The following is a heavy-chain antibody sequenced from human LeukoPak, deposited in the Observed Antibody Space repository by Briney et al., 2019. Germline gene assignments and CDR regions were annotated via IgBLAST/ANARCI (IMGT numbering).Heavy chain of an antibody. CDR1: GGSFSGYY. V-gene: IGHV4-34*01. Sequence: SGTLSLTCAVYGGSFSGYYWSWIRQPPGKGLEWIGEINHSGSTNYNPSLKSRVTISVDTSKNQFSLKLSSVTAADTAVYYCARGLSSIAARQSDYWGQGTLVTVSS. CDR3: ARGLSSIAARQSDY. CDR2: INHSGST. D-gene: IGHD6-6*01. J-gene: IGHJ4*02.